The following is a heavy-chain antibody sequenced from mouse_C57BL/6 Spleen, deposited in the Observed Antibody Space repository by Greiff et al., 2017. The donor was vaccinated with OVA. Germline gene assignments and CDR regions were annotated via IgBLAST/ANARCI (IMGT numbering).Heavy chain of an antibody. J-gene: IGHJ4*01. CDR3: AKTPHYDYDVDYAMDY. D-gene: IGHD2-4*01. CDR1: GFSLTSYG. CDR2: IWRGGST. Sequence: QVQLKQSGPGLVQPSQSLSITCTVSGFSLTSYGVHWVRQSPGKGLEWLGVIWRGGSTDYNAAFMSRLSITKDYSKSQVFFKMNSLQADDTAIYDCAKTPHYDYDVDYAMDYWGRGTSVTVSS. V-gene: IGHV2-5*01.